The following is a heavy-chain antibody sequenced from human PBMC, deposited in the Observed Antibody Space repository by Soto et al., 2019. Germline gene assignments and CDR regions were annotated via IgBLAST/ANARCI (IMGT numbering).Heavy chain of an antibody. Sequence: EVQLLESGGGLVQPGGSLRLSCAASGFTFSSYAMSWVRQAPGKGLEWVSAISGSGGSTYYADSVKGRFTISRDNSKNTLYLQINSLRAEDTAVYYCAKVPAARPRYYYCMDVWGNGTTVIVSS. CDR3: AKVPAARPRYYYCMDV. D-gene: IGHD6-6*01. CDR2: ISGSGGST. J-gene: IGHJ6*03. V-gene: IGHV3-23*01. CDR1: GFTFSSYA.